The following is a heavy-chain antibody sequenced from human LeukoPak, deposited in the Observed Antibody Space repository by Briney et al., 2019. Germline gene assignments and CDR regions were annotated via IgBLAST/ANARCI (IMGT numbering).Heavy chain of an antibody. J-gene: IGHJ4*02. CDR3: GGIRREWIDY. V-gene: IGHV2-70*11. D-gene: IGHD2-8*01. Sequence: SAPTLVKPTQTLTLTCTFSGFSRSTSGMCLSWIRQPPGKALEWLARIDWDDDKYYSTSLKTRLTISKDTSKNQVVLTMTNMDPVDTASYYCGGIRREWIDYWGQGTLVTVSS. CDR2: IDWDDDK. CDR1: GFSRSTSGMC.